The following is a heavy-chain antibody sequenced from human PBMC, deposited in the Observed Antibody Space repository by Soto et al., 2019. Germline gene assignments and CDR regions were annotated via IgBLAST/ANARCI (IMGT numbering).Heavy chain of an antibody. V-gene: IGHV3-23*01. J-gene: IGHJ4*02. CDR2: ISGSGGST. Sequence: EVQLLESGGGLVQPGGSLRLSCAASGFTFSSYAMSWVRQAPGKGLEWVSAISGSGGSTYYADSVKGRFTISRDNSKNTLYLQMNSLRAEDTAVYYCAKDRYDRSGYYMWYFDYWGQGTLVTVSS. CDR1: GFTFSSYA. D-gene: IGHD3-22*01. CDR3: AKDRYDRSGYYMWYFDY.